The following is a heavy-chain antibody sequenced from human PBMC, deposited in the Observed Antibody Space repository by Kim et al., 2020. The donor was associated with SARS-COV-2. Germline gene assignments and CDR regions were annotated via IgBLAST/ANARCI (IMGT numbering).Heavy chain of an antibody. V-gene: IGHV5-51*01. CDR3: AIAPGRSGGYFDY. J-gene: IGHJ4*02. CDR1: GYSFTTYY. Sequence: GESLKISCKGSGYSFTTYYIAWVRQMPGKGLEWMGIIYPGDSDTTYSPSFQGQVTISADKSISTAYLQFRSLKAADTAMYYCAIAPGRSGGYFDYWGRGTLFTVSS. CDR2: IYPGDSDT. D-gene: IGHD3-10*01.